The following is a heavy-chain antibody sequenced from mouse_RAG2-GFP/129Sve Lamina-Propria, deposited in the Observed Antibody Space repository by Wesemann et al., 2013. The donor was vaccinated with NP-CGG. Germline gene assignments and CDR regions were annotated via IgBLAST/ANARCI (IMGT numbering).Heavy chain of an antibody. CDR3: ARGAYYRYYYAMDY. CDR1: GYTFTSYW. Sequence: QVQLQQPGAELVKPGASVKLSCKASGYTFTSYWMQWVKQRPGQGLEWIGEIDPSDSYTNYNQKFKGKATLTVDTSSSTAYMQLSSLTSEDSAVYYCARGAYYRYYYAMDYWGQGTSVTVSS. CDR2: IDPSDSYT. J-gene: IGHJ4*01. V-gene: IGHV1-50*01. D-gene: IGHD2-14*01.